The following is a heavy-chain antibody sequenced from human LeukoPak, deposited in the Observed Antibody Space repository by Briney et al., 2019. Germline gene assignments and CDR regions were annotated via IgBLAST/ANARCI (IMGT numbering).Heavy chain of an antibody. V-gene: IGHV5-51*01. CDR1: GYSFTSYW. D-gene: IGHD6-13*01. Sequence: GESLKISCKGSGYSFTSYWIGWVRQMPGKGLEWMGIIYPGDSDTRYSPSFQGQVTISADKSISTAYLQWSSLKASDTAMYYCARPLQAAVRNDAFDIWGQGTMVTVSS. CDR2: IYPGDSDT. CDR3: ARPLQAAVRNDAFDI. J-gene: IGHJ3*02.